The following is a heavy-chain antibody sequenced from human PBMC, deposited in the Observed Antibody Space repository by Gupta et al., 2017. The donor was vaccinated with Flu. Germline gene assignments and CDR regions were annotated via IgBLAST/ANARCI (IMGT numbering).Heavy chain of an antibody. J-gene: IGHJ3*02. CDR3: ARDXRASGYDYDAFDI. CDR2: ISAYNGNT. D-gene: IGHD5-12*01. V-gene: IGHV1-18*01. Sequence: QVQLVQSGAEVKKPGASVKVSCKASGYTFTSYGISWVRQAPGQGLEWMGWISAYNGNTNYAQKLQGRVTMTTDTSTSTAYTELRSLRSDDTXVXYCARDXRASGYDYDAFDIWGQGTMVTVSS. CDR1: GYTFTSYG.